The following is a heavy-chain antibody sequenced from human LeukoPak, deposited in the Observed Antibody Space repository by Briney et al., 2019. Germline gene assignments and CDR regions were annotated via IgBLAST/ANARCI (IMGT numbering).Heavy chain of an antibody. Sequence: PSETLSLTCTVSGGSISSSSYYWGWIRQPPGKGLEWIGSIYYSGSTYYNPSLKSRVTISVDTSKNQFSLKLSFVTAADTAVYYCATRAMVRGVITRKDAFDIWGQGTMVTVSS. V-gene: IGHV4-39*01. CDR2: IYYSGST. CDR1: GGSISSSSYY. J-gene: IGHJ3*02. D-gene: IGHD3-10*01. CDR3: ATRAMVRGVITRKDAFDI.